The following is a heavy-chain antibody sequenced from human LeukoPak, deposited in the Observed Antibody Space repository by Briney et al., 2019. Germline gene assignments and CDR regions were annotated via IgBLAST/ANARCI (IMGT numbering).Heavy chain of an antibody. Sequence: GGSLRLSCAASGFTFTNYAMSWVRQAPGKGLEWVSVISGSGGSTYYADSVKGRFTISRDNSKNTLYLQMNSLRADDTAVYYCAKGGSDYRWGQGALVTVSS. CDR2: ISGSGGST. V-gene: IGHV3-23*01. CDR3: AKGGSDYR. CDR1: GFTFTNYA. D-gene: IGHD4-17*01. J-gene: IGHJ4*02.